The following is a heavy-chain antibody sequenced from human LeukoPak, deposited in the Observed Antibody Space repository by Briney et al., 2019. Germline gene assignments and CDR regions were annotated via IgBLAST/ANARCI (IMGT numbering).Heavy chain of an antibody. CDR3: ARDRGCSSTSCYRRNWFDP. CDR1: GFTFSDYY. Sequence: GGSLRLSCAASGFTFSDYYMSWIRQAPGKGPEWVSYISSSGSTIYYADSVKGRFTISRDNAKNSLYLQMNSLRAEDTAVYYCARDRGCSSTSCYRRNWFDPWGQGTLVTVSS. J-gene: IGHJ5*02. D-gene: IGHD2-2*02. V-gene: IGHV3-11*01. CDR2: ISSSGSTI.